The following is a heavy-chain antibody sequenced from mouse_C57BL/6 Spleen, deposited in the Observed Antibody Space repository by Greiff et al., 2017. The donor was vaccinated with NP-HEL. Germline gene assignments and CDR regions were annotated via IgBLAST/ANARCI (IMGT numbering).Heavy chain of an antibody. CDR1: GYTFTSYW. Sequence: QVQLQQPGAELVKPGASVKLSCKASGYTFTSYWMHWVKQRPGQGLEWIGMIHPNSGSTNYNAKFKSKATLTVDKSSSPAYMQLSSLTSEDSAVYYCARPKDSTGSWFAYWGQGTLVTVSA. CDR2: IHPNSGST. CDR3: ARPKDSTGSWFAY. J-gene: IGHJ3*01. V-gene: IGHV1-64*01. D-gene: IGHD4-1*02.